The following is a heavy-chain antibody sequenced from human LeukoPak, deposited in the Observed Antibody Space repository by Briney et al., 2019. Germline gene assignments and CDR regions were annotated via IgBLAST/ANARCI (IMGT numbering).Heavy chain of an antibody. CDR2: IYYSGST. V-gene: IGHV4-59*08. Sequence: SETLSLTCTVSGGSISSYYWSWIRQPPVKGLESIGYIYYSGSTNYNPSLKSRVTISVDTSKNQFSLKLSSVTAADTAVYYCASYGDYLFDYWGQGTLVTVSS. D-gene: IGHD4-17*01. J-gene: IGHJ4*02. CDR1: GGSISSYY. CDR3: ASYGDYLFDY.